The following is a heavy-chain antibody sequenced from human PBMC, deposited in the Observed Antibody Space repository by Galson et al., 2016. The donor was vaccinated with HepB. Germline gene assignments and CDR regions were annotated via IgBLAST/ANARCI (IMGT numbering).Heavy chain of an antibody. CDR3: ARGYSGSWYYDY. CDR2: IIPVFGTA. J-gene: IGHJ4*02. CDR1: GGTFSSYA. V-gene: IGHV1-69*13. Sequence: SVKVSCKASGGTFSSYAISWVRQAPGQGLEWMGGIIPVFGTANYAQKFQGRVTITADESTSTAYMELSSLRSDDTAVYYCARGYSGSWYYDYWGQGTLVTVSS. D-gene: IGHD6-13*01.